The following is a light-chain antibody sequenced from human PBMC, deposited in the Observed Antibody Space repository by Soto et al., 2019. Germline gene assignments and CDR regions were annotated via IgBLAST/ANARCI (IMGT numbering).Light chain of an antibody. J-gene: IGKJ2*01. CDR2: GAS. V-gene: IGKV3-20*01. CDR3: QQYDSSPFT. Sequence: IVLTQSPGTLSLSPGERATLSCGASQSVSASYLAWYQQKPGQAPRLLIYGASRRATGIPDRFSAGGSGTDFTLTISRLEPEDFAVYYCQQYDSSPFTFGQGTNVEIK. CDR1: QSVSASY.